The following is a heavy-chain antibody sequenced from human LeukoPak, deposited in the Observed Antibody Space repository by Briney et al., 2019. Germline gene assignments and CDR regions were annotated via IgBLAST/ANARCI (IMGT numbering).Heavy chain of an antibody. CDR3: AASPDYYDSSGYSYYFDY. CDR2: IVVGSGNT. Sequence: SVKVSCKASGFTXTSSAVQWVRQARGQRLEWIGWIVVGSGNTNYAQKFQERVTITRDMSTSTAYMELSSLRSEDTAVYYCAASPDYYDSSGYSYYFDYWGQGTLVTVSS. J-gene: IGHJ4*02. CDR1: GFTXTSSA. V-gene: IGHV1-58*01. D-gene: IGHD3-22*01.